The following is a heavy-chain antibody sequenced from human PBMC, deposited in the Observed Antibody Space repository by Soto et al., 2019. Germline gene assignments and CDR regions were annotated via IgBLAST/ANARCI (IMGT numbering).Heavy chain of an antibody. CDR3: APWFGAFDY. CDR2: ISYDGSNK. D-gene: IGHD3-10*01. J-gene: IGHJ4*02. CDR1: RFTFSSYG. Sequence: QVQLVESGGSVVQPGRSLRLSCAASRFTFSSYGMDWVRQAPGKGLEWVAVISYDGSNKYYADSVKGRFTISRDNSKNTLYLQMNSLRAEDTAVYYCAPWFGAFDYWGQGTLVTVSS. V-gene: IGHV3-30*03.